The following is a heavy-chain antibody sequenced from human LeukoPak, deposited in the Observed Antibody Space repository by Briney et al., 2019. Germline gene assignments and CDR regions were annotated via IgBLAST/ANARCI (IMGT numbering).Heavy chain of an antibody. J-gene: IGHJ4*02. CDR2: ISTSSSYI. CDR1: GFTFSSYS. CDR3: ATQTTRRLPIAVADYFDY. V-gene: IGHV3-21*01. D-gene: IGHD6-19*01. Sequence: GGSLRLSCGVSGFTFSSYSMNWVRQAPGKGLEWVPFISTSSSYIYYADSVKGRFTISRDNARNSLYLQMNSLRAEDTAVYYCATQTTRRLPIAVADYFDYWGQGTLVTVSS.